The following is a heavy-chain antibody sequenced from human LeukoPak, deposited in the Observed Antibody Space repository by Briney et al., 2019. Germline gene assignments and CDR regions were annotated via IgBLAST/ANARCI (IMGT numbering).Heavy chain of an antibody. CDR2: IYTSGST. V-gene: IGHV4-61*02. Sequence: SETLSLTCTVSGGSISSGSYYWSWIRQPAGKGLEWIGRIYTSGSTNYNPSHKSRVTISVDTSKNQFSLKLSSVTAADTAVYYCARAHSSSSGYYYYYYMDVWGKGTTVTVSS. CDR3: ARAHSSSSGYYYYYYMDV. J-gene: IGHJ6*03. D-gene: IGHD6-6*01. CDR1: GGSISSGSYY.